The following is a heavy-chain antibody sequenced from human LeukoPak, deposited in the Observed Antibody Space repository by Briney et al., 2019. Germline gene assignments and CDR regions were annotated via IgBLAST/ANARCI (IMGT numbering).Heavy chain of an antibody. CDR2: INHSGST. CDR3: ARVVGAYYDFWSGWAHGYYFVY. D-gene: IGHD3-3*01. J-gene: IGHJ4*02. Sequence: PSETLSLTCAVYGGSFSGYYWSWIRQPPGKGLEWIGEINHSGSTNYNPSLKSRVTISVDTSKNQFSLKLSSVTAADTAVYYCARVVGAYYDFWSGWAHGYYFVYWGQGTLVTVSS. CDR1: GGSFSGYY. V-gene: IGHV4-34*01.